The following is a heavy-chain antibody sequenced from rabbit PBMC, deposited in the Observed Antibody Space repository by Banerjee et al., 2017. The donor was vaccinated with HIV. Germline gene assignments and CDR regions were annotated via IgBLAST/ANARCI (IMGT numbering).Heavy chain of an antibody. CDR2: IYTGSGTT. CDR3: ARDLYPGADADDL. D-gene: IGHD7-1*01. V-gene: IGHV1S40*01. CDR1: GFTLSSYW. Sequence: QSLEESGGDLVKPGASLTVTCTASGFTLSSYWICWVRQAPGKGLEWIACIYTGSGTTYYASWAKGRYTISKTSSTTVTLQMTSLTAADTATYFCARDLYPGADADDLWGQGTLVTVS. J-gene: IGHJ3*01.